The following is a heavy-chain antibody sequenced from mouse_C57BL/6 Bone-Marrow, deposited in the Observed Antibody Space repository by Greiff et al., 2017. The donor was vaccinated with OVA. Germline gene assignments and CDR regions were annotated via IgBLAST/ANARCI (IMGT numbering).Heavy chain of an antibody. CDR2: IDPSDSET. J-gene: IGHJ1*03. V-gene: IGHV1-52*01. CDR1: GYTFTSYW. CDR3: AREGVPYYGSSYWYFDV. D-gene: IGHD1-1*01. Sequence: VQLQQPGAELVRPGSSVKLSCKASGYTFTSYWMHWVKQRPIQGLEWIGNIDPSDSETHYNQKFKDKATLTVDKSSSTAYMQLSSLTSEDSAVYYCAREGVPYYGSSYWYFDVWGTGTTVTVSS.